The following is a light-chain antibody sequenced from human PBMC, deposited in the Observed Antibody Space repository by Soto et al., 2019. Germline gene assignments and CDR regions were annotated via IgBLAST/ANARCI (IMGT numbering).Light chain of an antibody. CDR1: QSVGSY. J-gene: IGKJ1*01. Sequence: EIVLTQSPATLSLSPGDRSILSCRASQSVGSYLAWYQQRPGQAPRLLIYDESTRATGIPARFSGSGSGTDFTLTISSLEPEDFAVYFCQQRSNWPWTFGQGTKVDIK. CDR3: QQRSNWPWT. CDR2: DES. V-gene: IGKV3-11*01.